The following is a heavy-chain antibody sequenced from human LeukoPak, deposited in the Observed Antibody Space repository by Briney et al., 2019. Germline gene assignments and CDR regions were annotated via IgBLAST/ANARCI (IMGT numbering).Heavy chain of an antibody. J-gene: IGHJ4*02. CDR3: ARDFEHY. D-gene: IGHD3-3*02. CDR1: GFTLSSHG. CDR2: INQDGSEK. V-gene: IGHV3-7*01. Sequence: GGSLRLSCAGSGFTLSSHGMHWVSQAPGKGLEWVANINQDGSEKYYVDSVKGRFTISRDNAKNSLYLQMNSLRAEDTAVYYCARDFEHYWGQGTLVTVSS.